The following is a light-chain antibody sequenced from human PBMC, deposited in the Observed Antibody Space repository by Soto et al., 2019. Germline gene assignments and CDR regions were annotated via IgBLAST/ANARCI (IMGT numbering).Light chain of an antibody. CDR3: IKGLSGFT. J-gene: IGKJ3*01. CDR1: QSLLHSNGYNY. Sequence: DIVMTQSPLSLPVTPGEPASISCRSSQSLLHSNGYNYLEWYLQKPGQSPQLLIYLGSDRASGVPDRFSGSGSGTDFTLKISRVEAEDVWVYYCIKGLSGFTFGPGTKVEIK. CDR2: LGS. V-gene: IGKV2-28*01.